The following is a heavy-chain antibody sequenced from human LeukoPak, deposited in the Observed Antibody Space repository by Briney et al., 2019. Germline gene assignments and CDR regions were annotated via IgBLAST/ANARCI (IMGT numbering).Heavy chain of an antibody. CDR1: GYSISSGYY. Sequence: SETLSLTCTVSGYSISSGYYWGWIRQPPGKGLEWIGSIYHSGSTYYNPSLKSRVTISVDTSKNQFSLKLSSVTAADTAVYYCAGEGTDIAAAGNYYYFDYWGQGTLVTVSS. V-gene: IGHV4-38-2*02. D-gene: IGHD6-13*01. J-gene: IGHJ4*02. CDR2: IYHSGST. CDR3: AGEGTDIAAAGNYYYFDY.